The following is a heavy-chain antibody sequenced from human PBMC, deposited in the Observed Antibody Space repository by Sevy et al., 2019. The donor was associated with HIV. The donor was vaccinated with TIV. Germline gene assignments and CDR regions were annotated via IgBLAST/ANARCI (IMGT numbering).Heavy chain of an antibody. D-gene: IGHD3-10*01. CDR3: ARGARGVVDS. Sequence: GGSLRLSCAASGFTFNNFWLHWVRQAPGKGLVWVSSINSDGESTCYADFVKGRFTISRDNAKNTAYLQMNSLRADDTAIYYCARGARGVVDSWGQGTLVTVSS. V-gene: IGHV3-74*01. J-gene: IGHJ5*01. CDR2: INSDGEST. CDR1: GFTFNNFW.